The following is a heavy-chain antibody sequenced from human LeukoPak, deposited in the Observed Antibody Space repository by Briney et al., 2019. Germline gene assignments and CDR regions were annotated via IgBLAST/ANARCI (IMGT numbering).Heavy chain of an antibody. V-gene: IGHV3-11*04. Sequence: PGRSLRLSCAASGFTFSDYYMSWIRQAPGKGLEWVSYISSSGSTIYYADSVKGRFTISRDNAKNSLYLQMNSLRAEDTAVYYCAREDGYCTNGVCYNYAFDIWGQGTTVTVSS. CDR3: AREDGYCTNGVCYNYAFDI. CDR2: ISSSGSTI. CDR1: GFTFSDYY. D-gene: IGHD2-8*01. J-gene: IGHJ3*02.